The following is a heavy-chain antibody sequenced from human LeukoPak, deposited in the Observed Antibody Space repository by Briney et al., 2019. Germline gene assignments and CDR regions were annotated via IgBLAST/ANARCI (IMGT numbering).Heavy chain of an antibody. CDR1: GFTFSTYG. D-gene: IGHD6-19*01. Sequence: PGGSLRLSCAASGFTFSTYGMHWVRQAPGKGLEWVANIKQDGSEKYYVDSVKGRFTISRDNAKNSLYLQMNSLRAEDTAVYYCARLQRWLFDYWGQGTLVTVSS. V-gene: IGHV3-7*01. CDR3: ARLQRWLFDY. J-gene: IGHJ4*02. CDR2: IKQDGSEK.